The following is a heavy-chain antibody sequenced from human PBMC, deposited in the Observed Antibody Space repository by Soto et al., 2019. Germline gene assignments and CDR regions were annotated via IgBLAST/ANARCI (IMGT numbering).Heavy chain of an antibody. V-gene: IGHV1-2*06. Sequence: QVRVVQSGAEVKMPGASVKVSCKASGYPFTDYYIHWVRQAPGQGLDWMARINPDTGATDSAQKYQGRVTMTSDSSNSTASMELNRLPSDATAVYYCARDRDFWIAYSTKWGFTGLAYWGQGSQVTVSS. CDR3: ARDRDFWIAYSTKWGFTGLAY. D-gene: IGHD3-3*01. CDR2: INPDTGAT. J-gene: IGHJ4*02. CDR1: GYPFTDYY.